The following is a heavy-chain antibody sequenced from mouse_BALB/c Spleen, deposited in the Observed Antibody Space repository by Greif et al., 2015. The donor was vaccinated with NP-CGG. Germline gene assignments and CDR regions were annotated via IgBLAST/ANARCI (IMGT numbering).Heavy chain of an antibody. Sequence: EVQLVESGGGLVKPGGSLKLSCAASGFTFSSYAMSGVRQTPEKRLEWVATISSGGSYTYYPDSVKGRFTISRDSAKNTLYLQMSSLRSEDTAMYYCASPDWDEEGYFDYWGQGTTLTVSS. CDR3: ASPDWDEEGYFDY. CDR1: GFTFSSYA. CDR2: ISSGGSYT. J-gene: IGHJ2*01. D-gene: IGHD4-1*01. V-gene: IGHV5-9-3*01.